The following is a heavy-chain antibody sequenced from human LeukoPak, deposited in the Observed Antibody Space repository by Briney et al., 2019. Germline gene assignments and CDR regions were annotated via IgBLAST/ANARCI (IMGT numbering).Heavy chain of an antibody. CDR3: AELGITMIGGV. J-gene: IGHJ6*04. CDR1: GFTSSSYE. V-gene: IGHV3-48*03. D-gene: IGHD3-10*02. Sequence: GGSLRLSCAASGFTSSSYEMNWVRKAPGKGREGVSYISSSGGTIYYADSVKGRFTISRDNAKNSLYLQMNSLRAEDTAVYYCAELGITMIGGVWGKGTTVTISS. CDR2: ISSSGGTI.